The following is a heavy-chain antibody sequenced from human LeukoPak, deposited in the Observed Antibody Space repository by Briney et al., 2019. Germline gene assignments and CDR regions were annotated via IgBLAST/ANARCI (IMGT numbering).Heavy chain of an antibody. CDR1: GFTFNTYA. D-gene: IGHD1-1*01. J-gene: IGHJ6*03. CDR2: ISGSGDST. Sequence: GGSLRLSCAASGFTFNTYAMSWVRQAPGKGLEWVSAISGSGDSTYYADSVKGRFTISRDNSKNTLYLQMNSLRAEDTAVYHCAKVNNWNDAGAALFMDVWGKGTTVTVSS. V-gene: IGHV3-23*01. CDR3: AKVNNWNDAGAALFMDV.